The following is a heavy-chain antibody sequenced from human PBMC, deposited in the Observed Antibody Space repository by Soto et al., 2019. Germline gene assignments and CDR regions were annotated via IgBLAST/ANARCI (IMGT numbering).Heavy chain of an antibody. CDR3: ARGRYGDY. CDR1: GYTFTSYG. CDR2: ISAHTGNT. V-gene: IGHV1-18*01. Sequence: QVHLVQSGAEVKKPGASVKVSCKASGYTFTSYGITWVRQAPGQGLEWMGWISAHTGNTDYAQKLQGGVIVTRDTSTSTAYMELRSLRSDDTAVYYCARGRYGDYWGQGALVTVSS. D-gene: IGHD1-1*01. J-gene: IGHJ4*02.